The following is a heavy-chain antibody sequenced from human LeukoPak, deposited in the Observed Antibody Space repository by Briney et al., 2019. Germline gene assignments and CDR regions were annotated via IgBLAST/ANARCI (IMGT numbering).Heavy chain of an antibody. CDR3: AKGSSTWHDLAL. J-gene: IGHJ4*02. CDR1: GFTFSSYG. Sequence: PGGSLRLSCAASGFTFSSYGMHWVRQAPGKGLEWLAFIRYDGSNKYYPDSVKGRFTISRDNSENTLYLQMNSLRAEDTALYHCAKGSSTWHDLALWGQGTLVTVSS. CDR2: IRYDGSNK. V-gene: IGHV3-30*02. D-gene: IGHD6-13*01.